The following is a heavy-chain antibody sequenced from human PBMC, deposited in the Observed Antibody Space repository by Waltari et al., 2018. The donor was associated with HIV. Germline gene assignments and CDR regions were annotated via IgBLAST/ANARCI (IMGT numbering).Heavy chain of an antibody. CDR3: ARHKSGYNDN. Sequence: QVQLVQSGAEVTKPGASVQVSCKASGYTFTSYDVNWVRQATGQGLEWMGWMNTNSDNTVYAQKFQGRVTMTMNTSISTAYMELSSLRSEDTAVYYCARHKSGYNDNWGQGTLVTVSS. D-gene: IGHD3-3*01. CDR2: MNTNSDNT. V-gene: IGHV1-8*01. J-gene: IGHJ4*02. CDR1: GYTFTSYD.